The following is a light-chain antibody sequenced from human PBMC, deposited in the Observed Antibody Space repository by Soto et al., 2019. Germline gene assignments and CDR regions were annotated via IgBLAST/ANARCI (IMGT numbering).Light chain of an antibody. Sequence: EVVLTQSPGSLSLSPGQRATLSCRASQSVDSTFFAWYQKKPGQAPRLLIYGASKRATGIPDRFSGSGSGTDFTLXISXLEXEXXXXXXXXXXMSSVTFGQGTKVEIK. CDR3: XXXMSSVT. J-gene: IGKJ1*01. CDR1: QSVDSTF. CDR2: GAS. V-gene: IGKV3-20*01.